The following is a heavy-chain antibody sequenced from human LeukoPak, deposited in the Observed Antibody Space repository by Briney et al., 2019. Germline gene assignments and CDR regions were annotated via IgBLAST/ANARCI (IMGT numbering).Heavy chain of an antibody. CDR1: GGSISSSY. V-gene: IGHV4-59*01. CDR2: IHYGGNT. J-gene: IGHJ5*02. CDR3: ASGLYDNSGYSNWFDP. Sequence: SETLSLTCSVSGGSISSSYWSWIRQPPGKRLEWIGCIHYGGNTKYNPSLESRVTISLDASKNQFSLKLNSVTAADTAVYYCASGLYDNSGYSNWFDPWGQGTLVTVSS. D-gene: IGHD3-22*01.